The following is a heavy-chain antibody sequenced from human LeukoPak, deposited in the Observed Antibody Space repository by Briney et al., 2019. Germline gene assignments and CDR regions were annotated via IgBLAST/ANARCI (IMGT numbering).Heavy chain of an antibody. J-gene: IGHJ4*02. D-gene: IGHD2-15*01. CDR3: ARRDKYYFDY. Sequence: ASVTVSCKASGYTFTSYFVYWVRQAPGQGLEWMGIINPSAGTATYAQKFQGRVTITADESTSTAYMELSSLRSEDTAVYYCARRDKYYFDYWGQGTLVTVSS. CDR2: INPSAGTA. CDR1: GYTFTSYF. V-gene: IGHV1-46*01.